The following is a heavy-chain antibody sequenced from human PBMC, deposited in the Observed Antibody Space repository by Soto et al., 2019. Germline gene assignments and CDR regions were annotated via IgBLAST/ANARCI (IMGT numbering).Heavy chain of an antibody. V-gene: IGHV3-48*03. Sequence: PGGSLRLSCAASGFTFSSYEMNWVCQAPGEGLEWVAYISGSGSTIYYADSVKGRFTISRDNAKNSVYLQMNSLRVEDMAVYYCARDVFLTASLRIGDYYYGMDVWGQGTTVTVSS. CDR3: ARDVFLTASLRIGDYYYGMDV. D-gene: IGHD2-21*01. CDR2: ISGSGSTI. J-gene: IGHJ6*02. CDR1: GFTFSSYE.